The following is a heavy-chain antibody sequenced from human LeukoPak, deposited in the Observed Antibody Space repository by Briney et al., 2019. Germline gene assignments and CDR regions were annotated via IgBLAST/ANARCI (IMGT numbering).Heavy chain of an antibody. CDR1: GYTFTGYY. Sequence: ASVKVSCKASGYTFTGYYMHWVRQAPGQGLEWMGWINPNSGGTDYAQKFQGRVIMTRDTSISTAYMELSRLRSDDTAVYYCAREFDILTGYSSWGQGTLVTVSS. CDR3: AREFDILTGYSS. J-gene: IGHJ5*02. V-gene: IGHV1-2*02. CDR2: INPNSGGT. D-gene: IGHD3-9*01.